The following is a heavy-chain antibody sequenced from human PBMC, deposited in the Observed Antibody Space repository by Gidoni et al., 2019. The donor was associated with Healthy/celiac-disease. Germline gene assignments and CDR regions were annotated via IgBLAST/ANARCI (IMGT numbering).Heavy chain of an antibody. D-gene: IGHD2-8*02. CDR2: SYSGGST. Sequence: EVQLVYTGGGLIQPGGSLRLYCAASGFTVSINYTRWFRQAPGQGLGWVSVSYSGGSTYYADSVKGRFTISRDNSKNTLYLQMNSLRAEDTAVYYCARVTGGYNIDYWGQGTLVTVSS. V-gene: IGHV3-53*02. CDR3: ARVTGGYNIDY. J-gene: IGHJ4*02. CDR1: GFTVSINY.